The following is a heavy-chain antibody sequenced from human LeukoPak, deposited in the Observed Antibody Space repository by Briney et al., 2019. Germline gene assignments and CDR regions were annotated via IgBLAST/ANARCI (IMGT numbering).Heavy chain of an antibody. CDR2: MNPNSGNT. Sequence: VASVKVSCKASGYTFTSYDINWVRQATGQGLEWMGWMNPNSGNTGYAQKFQGRVTMTRNTSISTAYMELSSLRSEDTAVYYCARFLAVTNWFDPWDQGTLVTVSS. J-gene: IGHJ5*02. CDR1: GYTFTSYD. V-gene: IGHV1-8*01. CDR3: ARFLAVTNWFDP. D-gene: IGHD4-4*01.